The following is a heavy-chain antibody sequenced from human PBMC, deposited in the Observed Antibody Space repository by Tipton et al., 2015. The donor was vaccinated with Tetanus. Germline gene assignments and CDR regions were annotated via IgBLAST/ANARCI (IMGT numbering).Heavy chain of an antibody. CDR2: SWHDGTDK. J-gene: IGHJ4*02. CDR1: GFIFSSYC. V-gene: IGHV3-33*01. CDR3: AGEADCSGGGCFSGDFVH. D-gene: IGHD2-15*01. Sequence: SLRLSCAASGFIFSSYCIHWVRQAPGKGLEWVADSWHDGTDKYYADSVKGRFTISRDKSKNTLYLQMNSLRAEDTAVYYCAGEADCSGGGCFSGDFVHWGQGTQVTVSS.